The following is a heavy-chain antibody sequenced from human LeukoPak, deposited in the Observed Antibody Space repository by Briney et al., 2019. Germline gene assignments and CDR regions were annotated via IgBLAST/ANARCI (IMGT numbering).Heavy chain of an antibody. CDR1: GFTFTSHV. D-gene: IGHD1-1*01. CDR3: VREGLERRTNFDY. Sequence: PGGSLRLSCSASGFTFTSHVMHWVRQAPGKGLQYVSGISMNVQTTYYACSVKGRFTISRDSSKNTVYLQMNSLTAEDTAVYYCVREGLERRTNFDYWGQGTLVSVSS. CDR2: ISMNVQTT. V-gene: IGHV3-64D*06. J-gene: IGHJ4*02.